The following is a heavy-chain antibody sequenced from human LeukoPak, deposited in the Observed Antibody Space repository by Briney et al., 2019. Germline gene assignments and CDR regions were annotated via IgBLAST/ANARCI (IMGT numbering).Heavy chain of an antibody. D-gene: IGHD5-18*01. V-gene: IGHV3-23*01. Sequence: GGSLRLSCAASGFTFNTYAMTWVRQAPGKGLEWVSTISSRGGFTYYADSVKGRFTISRDNSNNTLYLQMNSLRAEDTAVYYCAKRTGRDTREYWGQGTLVTVSS. CDR2: ISSRGGFT. J-gene: IGHJ4*02. CDR3: AKRTGRDTREY. CDR1: GFTFNTYA.